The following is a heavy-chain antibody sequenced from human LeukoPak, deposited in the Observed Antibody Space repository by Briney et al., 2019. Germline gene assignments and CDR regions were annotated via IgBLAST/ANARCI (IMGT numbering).Heavy chain of an antibody. V-gene: IGHV4-30-4*01. D-gene: IGHD2-2*01. CDR3: ARERVVVVPAAPWYYYYGMDV. CDR1: GGSISSGDYY. Sequence: SETLSLTCTVSGGSISSGDYYWSWIRQPPGKGLEWIGYICYSGSTYYNPSLRSRVTISVDTSKNQFSLKLSSVTAAVTAVYYCARERVVVVPAAPWYYYYGMDVWGQGTTVTVSS. J-gene: IGHJ6*02. CDR2: ICYSGST.